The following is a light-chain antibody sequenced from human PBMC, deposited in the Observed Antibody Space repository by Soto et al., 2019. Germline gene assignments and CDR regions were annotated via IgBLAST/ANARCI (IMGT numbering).Light chain of an antibody. CDR3: AACDASLDGYV. Sequence: QSVLTQPPSASGTPGQRVTISCSTSSSNLGDNTVNWYQHVPGTAPKLLIYSYDQRSSGVPDRFSGSKSGTSASLAISGLQSEDEADYYCAACDASLDGYVFGTWTKLTVL. CDR2: SYD. J-gene: IGLJ1*01. CDR1: SSNLGDNT. V-gene: IGLV1-44*01.